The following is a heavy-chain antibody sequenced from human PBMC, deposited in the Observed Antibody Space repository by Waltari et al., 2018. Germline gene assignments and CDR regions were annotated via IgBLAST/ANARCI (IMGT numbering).Heavy chain of an antibody. CDR1: GYTFTGYY. Sequence: QVQLVQSGAEVKKPGASVKVSCKASGYTFTGYYMHWVRQAHGQGLEWMGWLTPNGVGTNYAQKFQGRVTMTRDTSISTAYMELSRLRSDDTAVYYCARATRIFDYWGQGTLVTVSS. V-gene: IGHV1-2*02. J-gene: IGHJ4*02. D-gene: IGHD3-22*01. CDR2: LTPNGVGT. CDR3: ARATRIFDY.